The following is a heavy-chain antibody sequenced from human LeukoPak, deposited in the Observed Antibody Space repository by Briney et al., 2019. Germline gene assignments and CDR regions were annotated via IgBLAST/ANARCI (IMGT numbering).Heavy chain of an antibody. D-gene: IGHD1-26*01. Sequence: SVKASCKASGYTFTSYGISWVRQAPGQGLEWMGGIIPIFGTANYAQKFQGRVTITADESTSTAYMELSSLRSEDTAVYYCARAWEPQDDAFDIWGQGTMVTVSS. CDR1: GYTFTSYG. J-gene: IGHJ3*02. V-gene: IGHV1-69*13. CDR3: ARAWEPQDDAFDI. CDR2: IIPIFGTA.